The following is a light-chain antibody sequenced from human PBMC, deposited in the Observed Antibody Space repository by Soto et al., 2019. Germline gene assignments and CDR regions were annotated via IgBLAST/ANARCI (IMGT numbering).Light chain of an antibody. CDR2: YAS. CDR1: HNIRNN. CDR3: QHFYNWPVT. J-gene: IGKJ4*01. Sequence: VVLTQSPATLSVSPGETVTLSCRASHNIRNNLAWYQHKPGQAPRLLISYASSGATGVPGRFSGSGPGTEFALTISSLQSEDSAVYYCQHFYNWPVTFGGGTKVDIK. V-gene: IGKV3-15*01.